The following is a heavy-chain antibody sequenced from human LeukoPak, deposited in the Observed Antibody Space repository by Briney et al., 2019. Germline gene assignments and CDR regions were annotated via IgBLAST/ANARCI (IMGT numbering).Heavy chain of an antibody. J-gene: IGHJ4*02. CDR1: GFTFSSYG. CDR2: IRYDGSNK. CDR3: ARAPGGFGESLFDY. Sequence: GGSLRLSCAASGFTFSSYGMHWVRQAPGKGLEWVAFIRYDGSNKYYADSVKGRFTISRDNSKNTLYLQMNSLRAEDTAVYYCARAPGGFGESLFDYWGQGTLVTVSS. D-gene: IGHD3-10*01. V-gene: IGHV3-30*02.